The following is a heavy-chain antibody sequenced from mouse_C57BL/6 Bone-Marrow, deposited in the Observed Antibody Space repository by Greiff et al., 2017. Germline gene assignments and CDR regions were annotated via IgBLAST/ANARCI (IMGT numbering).Heavy chain of an antibody. D-gene: IGHD2-5*01. CDR2: IHPNSGST. V-gene: IGHV1-64*01. Sequence: QVQLQQPGAELVKPGASVKLSCKASGYTFTSYWMHWVKQRPGQGLEWIGMIHPNSGSTNYNEKFKSKATLTLDKSSNTAYIQLSSLPSEDSAVYYCASSTIVTTRWYFDVWGTGTTVTVSS. J-gene: IGHJ1*03. CDR1: GYTFTSYW. CDR3: ASSTIVTTRWYFDV.